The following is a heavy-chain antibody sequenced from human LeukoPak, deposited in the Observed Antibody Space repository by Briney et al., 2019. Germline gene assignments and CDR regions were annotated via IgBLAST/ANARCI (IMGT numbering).Heavy chain of an antibody. Sequence: ASVTVSCKASGYTFNTYGITWVRQAPGHGLEWMGWISSYNGNTSYAANVQGRITLTKDTSASIAYLELRSLRSDDTAVYYCARISCSSSSCTYSGRRRVRGGSLDPWGQGTLVTVSS. J-gene: IGHJ5*02. V-gene: IGHV1-18*01. D-gene: IGHD2-2*01. CDR2: ISSYNGNT. CDR3: ARISCSSSSCTYSGRRRVRGGSLDP. CDR1: GYTFNTYG.